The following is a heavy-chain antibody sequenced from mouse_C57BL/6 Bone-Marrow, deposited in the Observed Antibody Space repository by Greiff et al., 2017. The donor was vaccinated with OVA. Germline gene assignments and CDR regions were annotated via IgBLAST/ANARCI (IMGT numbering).Heavy chain of an antibody. D-gene: IGHD2-1*01. CDR2: IYPGDGDT. CDR1: GYAFSSSW. CDR3: ARTVDYGNDWLAY. Sequence: QVQLQQSGPELVKPGASVKISCKASGYAFSSSWMNWVKQRPGKGLEWIGRIYPGDGDTNYNGKFKGKATLTADKSSSTTYMQLSSLTSEDSAVYYCARTVDYGNDWLAYWGQGTLVTVSA. V-gene: IGHV1-82*01. J-gene: IGHJ3*01.